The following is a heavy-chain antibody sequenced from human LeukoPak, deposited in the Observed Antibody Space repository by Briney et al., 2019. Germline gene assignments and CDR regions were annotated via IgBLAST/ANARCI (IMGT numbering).Heavy chain of an antibody. CDR1: GFTVSSNY. D-gene: IGHD1-14*01. CDR2: IYSGGST. CDR3: ARDRKIDGEAFDY. J-gene: IGHJ4*02. Sequence: GGSLRLSCAASGFTVSSNYMSWVRQAPGKGLEWVSVIYSGGSTYYADSVKGRFTISRDNSKNTLYLQMNSLRAEDTAVYYCARDRKIDGEAFDYWGQGTLVTVSS. V-gene: IGHV3-66*01.